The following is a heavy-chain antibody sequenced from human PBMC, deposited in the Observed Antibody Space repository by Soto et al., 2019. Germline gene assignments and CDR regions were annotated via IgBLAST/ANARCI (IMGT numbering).Heavy chain of an antibody. CDR2: IKSDGTSP. CDR1: GFTFSSYW. Sequence: EMQLVESGGDLVQPGGSLRLSCATSGFTFSSYWLHWVRQARGKGLVWVSRIKSDGTSPTYADSVKGRFTISRDDAKNTLYLQRSGLRAEDTAVYYCTSAPKYYYMEVWGKGTTVTVSS. V-gene: IGHV3-74*01. J-gene: IGHJ6*03. CDR3: TSAPKYYYMEV.